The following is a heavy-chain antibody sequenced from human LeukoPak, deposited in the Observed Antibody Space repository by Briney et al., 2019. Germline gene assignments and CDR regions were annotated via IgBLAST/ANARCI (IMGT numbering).Heavy chain of an antibody. CDR3: ASRPAGSTWYGVFDY. V-gene: IGHV4-59*11. Sequence: PSETLSLTCTVAGGPIDRHYWSWIRQPPGKGREWSGYVFYPGSTNYNPSLKSRVTMSLDTSRDQFSLRLTSVTAADTAIYYCASRPAGSTWYGVFDYWSQGTLVTVSS. D-gene: IGHD6-13*01. J-gene: IGHJ4*02. CDR2: VFYPGST. CDR1: GGPIDRHY.